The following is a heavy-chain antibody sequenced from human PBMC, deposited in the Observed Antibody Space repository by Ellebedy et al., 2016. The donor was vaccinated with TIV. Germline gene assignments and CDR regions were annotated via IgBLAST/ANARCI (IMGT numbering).Heavy chain of an antibody. CDR1: GGSITNYY. CDR2: IYYSGST. Sequence: GSLRLSCTVSGGSITNYYWGWIRQPPGKGLEWIGYIYYSGSTNYNPSLKSRVTILVDTSKNQFSLKLTSVTAADTAVYYCARRLGYLYSWVDYWGQGTLVTVSS. V-gene: IGHV4-59*08. CDR3: ARRLGYLYSWVDY. J-gene: IGHJ4*02. D-gene: IGHD5-18*01.